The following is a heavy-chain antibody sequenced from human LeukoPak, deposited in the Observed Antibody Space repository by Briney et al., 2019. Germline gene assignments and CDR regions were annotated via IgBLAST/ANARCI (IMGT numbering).Heavy chain of an antibody. V-gene: IGHV4-39*01. D-gene: IGHD3-10*01. Sequence: PSETLSLTCTVSGGSISSSFYYWGWLRQPPGKGLEGVGSIYYRGTTYYNPSLKSRVTISVDTYKTQFSLQLSSVTAADTAFYYCARSFYGSGSFFDYWGQGTLVPVSS. CDR3: ARSFYGSGSFFDY. CDR2: IYYRGTT. J-gene: IGHJ4*02. CDR1: GGSISSSFYY.